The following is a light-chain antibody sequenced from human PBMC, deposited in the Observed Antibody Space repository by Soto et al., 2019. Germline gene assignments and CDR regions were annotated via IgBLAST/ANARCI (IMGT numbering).Light chain of an antibody. CDR3: QQFGGSPPRFS. V-gene: IGKV3-20*01. Sequence: EIVLTQSPGTLSLSPGERATLSCRASQTITNFYLAWYQQKHGQAPRLLIYGASNRATGIPDRFSGSGSGTDFTLTISRVEPADSAVYYCQQFGGSPPRFSFGPGTKVDVK. CDR2: GAS. CDR1: QTITNFY. J-gene: IGKJ3*01.